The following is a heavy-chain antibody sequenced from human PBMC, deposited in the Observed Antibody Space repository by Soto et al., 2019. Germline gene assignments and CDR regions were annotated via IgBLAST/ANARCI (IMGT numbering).Heavy chain of an antibody. CDR2: ISYDGSNK. J-gene: IGHJ3*01. Sequence: GGSLRLSCAASGFTFSSYGMHWVRQAPGKGLEWVAVISYDGSNKYYADSVKGRFTISRDNSKNTLYLQMNSLRAEDTAVYYCAKDRGGSWPYDAFDLWGQGTMVTVS. CDR1: GFTFSSYG. D-gene: IGHD1-26*01. CDR3: AKDRGGSWPYDAFDL. V-gene: IGHV3-30*18.